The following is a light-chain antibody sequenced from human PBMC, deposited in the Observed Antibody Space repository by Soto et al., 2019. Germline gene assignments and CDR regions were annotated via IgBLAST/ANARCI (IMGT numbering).Light chain of an antibody. CDR2: GAS. J-gene: IGKJ2*01. Sequence: EIVLTQSPFTLSLSPGERATLSCRASQTVSSSYLAWYQQKPGQAPRLLIYGASSRATGIPDRFSGSGSGTDFTLTISRLEPEDFAVYNCQKYGSSQYTFGQVTKLEIK. CDR1: QTVSSSY. CDR3: QKYGSSQYT. V-gene: IGKV3-20*01.